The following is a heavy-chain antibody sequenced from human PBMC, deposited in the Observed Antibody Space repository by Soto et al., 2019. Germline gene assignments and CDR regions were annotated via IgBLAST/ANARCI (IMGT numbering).Heavy chain of an antibody. CDR2: ISSSESTI. CDR3: ARGDSSGWDFDY. V-gene: IGHV3-48*02. Sequence: DVQLVESGGGLVQPGGSLRLSCAASKFTFSNYNMNWVRQAPGKGLEWVSYISSSESTIYYADSVKDRFVIYRDNAENSLYLQMNSLRDEDTAVYYCARGDSSGWDFDYWGQGTLVTVSS. J-gene: IGHJ4*02. CDR1: KFTFSNYN. D-gene: IGHD6-19*01.